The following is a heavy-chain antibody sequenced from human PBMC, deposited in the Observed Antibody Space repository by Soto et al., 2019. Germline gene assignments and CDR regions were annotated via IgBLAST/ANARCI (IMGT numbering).Heavy chain of an antibody. Sequence: GGSLRLSCAASGFTFSSYAMSWVRQAPGKGLEWVSAISAGAVATNYADSVKGRFTISRDNSKNTLNLQMNSLRAEDTAVYYCTKGRESSGSYRPFDYWGQGALVTVSS. CDR3: TKGRESSGSYRPFDY. D-gene: IGHD3-22*01. CDR2: ISAGAVAT. V-gene: IGHV3-23*01. J-gene: IGHJ4*02. CDR1: GFTFSSYA.